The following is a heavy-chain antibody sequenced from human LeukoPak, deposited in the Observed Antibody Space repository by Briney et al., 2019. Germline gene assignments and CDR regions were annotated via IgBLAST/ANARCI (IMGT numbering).Heavy chain of an antibody. CDR1: GFIFSSYE. D-gene: IGHD3-10*01. CDR3: ATSGSDAFDI. J-gene: IGHJ3*02. V-gene: IGHV3-48*03. CDR2: ISSSGSTI. Sequence: PGGVPRLSPAAPGFIFSSYEMNWGRQAPGKGVEWVSYISSSGSTIYYADSVKGRFTISRDNAKNSLYLQMNSLRAEDTAVYYCATSGSDAFDIWGQGTMVTVSS.